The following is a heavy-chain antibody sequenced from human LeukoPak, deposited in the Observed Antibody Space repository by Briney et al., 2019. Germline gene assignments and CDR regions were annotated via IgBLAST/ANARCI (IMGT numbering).Heavy chain of an antibody. V-gene: IGHV3-7*05. J-gene: IGHJ6*02. D-gene: IGHD6-6*01. Sequence: GGSLRLSCAASGFTFSSYWMSWVRQAPGRGLEWVANIKQDGSEEVYVDSVKGRFTISRDNAKNSLFLQMNTLRAEDTAVYYCARDPYSSTWSYGMDVWGQGTTVTVSS. CDR1: GFTFSSYW. CDR2: IKQDGSEE. CDR3: ARDPYSSTWSYGMDV.